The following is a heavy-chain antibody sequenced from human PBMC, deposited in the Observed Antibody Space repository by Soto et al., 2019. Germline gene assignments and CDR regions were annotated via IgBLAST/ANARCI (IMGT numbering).Heavy chain of an antibody. J-gene: IGHJ6*02. CDR2: INPNSGGT. Sequence: ASVKVSCKASGYTFTGYYMHWVRQAPGQGLEWMGWINPNSGGTNYAQKFQGWVTMTRDTSISTAYMELSRLRSDDTAVYYCARDWGNCTGGSCYSDYYYYYGMDVWGQGTTVTV. CDR3: ARDWGNCTGGSCYSDYYYYYGMDV. D-gene: IGHD2-15*01. V-gene: IGHV1-2*04. CDR1: GYTFTGYY.